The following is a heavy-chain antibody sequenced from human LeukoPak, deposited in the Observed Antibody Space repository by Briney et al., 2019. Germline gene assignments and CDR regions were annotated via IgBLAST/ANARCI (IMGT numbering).Heavy chain of an antibody. V-gene: IGHV4-34*01. D-gene: IGHD6-13*01. CDR1: GGSFSGYY. CDR2: INHSGST. CDR3: ARGSLWEQQLGREYFDY. Sequence: SETLSLTCAVYGGSFSGYYWSWIRQPPGKGLEWIGEINHSGSTNYNPSLKSRVTISVDTSKNQFSLKLSSVTAADTAVYYCARGSLWEQQLGREYFDYWGQGTLVTVSS. J-gene: IGHJ4*02.